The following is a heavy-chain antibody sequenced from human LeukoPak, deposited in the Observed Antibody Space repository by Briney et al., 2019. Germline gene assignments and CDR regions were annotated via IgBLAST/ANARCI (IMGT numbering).Heavy chain of an antibody. CDR3: AREDRGVIPPNYYYYGMDV. D-gene: IGHD3-10*01. CDR2: IYYSGST. Sequence: SETLSLTCTVSGGSISSSSYYWGWLRQPPGTGLEWFGSIYYSGSTYYNPSLKSRVPISVDTSQNQFSLKLSSVTAADTAVYYCAREDRGVIPPNYYYYGMDVWGQGTTVTVSS. V-gene: IGHV4-39*02. J-gene: IGHJ6*02. CDR1: GGSISSSSYY.